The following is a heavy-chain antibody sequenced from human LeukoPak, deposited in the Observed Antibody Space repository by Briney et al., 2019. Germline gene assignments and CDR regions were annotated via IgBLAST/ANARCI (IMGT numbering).Heavy chain of an antibody. V-gene: IGHV4-39*01. D-gene: IGHD5-18*01. Sequence: SETLSLICTVSGGSISSSSYYWGWIRQPPGKGLEWIGSIYYSGSSYYNPSLKSRVTISVDTSKNQFSLKLSSVTAADTAVYYSARSRGLYSYGYEYYFDSWGQGTLVTVSS. CDR1: GGSISSSSYY. CDR3: ARSRGLYSYGYEYYFDS. CDR2: IYYSGSS. J-gene: IGHJ4*02.